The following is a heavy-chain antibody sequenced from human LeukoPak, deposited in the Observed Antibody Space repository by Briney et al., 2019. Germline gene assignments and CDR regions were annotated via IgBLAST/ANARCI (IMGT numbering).Heavy chain of an antibody. CDR1: GFTFSTYN. CDR3: ARGIAAAGVDY. D-gene: IGHD6-13*01. CDR2: ILSDGSKK. V-gene: IGHV3-30*03. J-gene: IGHJ4*02. Sequence: GGSLRLSCAASGFTFSTYNMHWVRQAPGKGLEWVAVILSDGSKKYYAESVKGRFTISRDNSKNTLYLQMNSLRTEDTAVYYCARGIAAAGVDYWGQGTLVTVSS.